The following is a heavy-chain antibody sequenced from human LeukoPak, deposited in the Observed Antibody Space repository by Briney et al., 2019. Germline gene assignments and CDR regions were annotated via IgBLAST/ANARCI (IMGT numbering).Heavy chain of an antibody. CDR1: GFTFSSYG. Sequence: PGGSLRPSCAASGFTFSSYGMHWVRQAPGKGLEWVAVIWYDGSNKYYADSVKGRFTISRDNSKNTLYLQMNSLRAEDTAVYYCARALGPRGAFDIWGQGTMVTVSS. CDR2: IWYDGSNK. J-gene: IGHJ3*02. D-gene: IGHD1-26*01. V-gene: IGHV3-33*01. CDR3: ARALGPRGAFDI.